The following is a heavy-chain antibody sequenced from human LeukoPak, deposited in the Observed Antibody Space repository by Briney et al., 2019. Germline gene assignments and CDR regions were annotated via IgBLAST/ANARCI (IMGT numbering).Heavy chain of an antibody. D-gene: IGHD2-15*01. CDR1: GFTFSSYA. Sequence: GGSLRLSCAASGFTFSSYAMSWVRQAPGKGLEWVSAISGSGGSTYYADSVKGRFTISRDNSKNTLYLQMNSLRAEHTAVYYCAKDRDIVVVVAVFFDYWGQGTLVTVSS. V-gene: IGHV3-23*01. J-gene: IGHJ4*02. CDR3: AKDRDIVVVVAVFFDY. CDR2: ISGSGGST.